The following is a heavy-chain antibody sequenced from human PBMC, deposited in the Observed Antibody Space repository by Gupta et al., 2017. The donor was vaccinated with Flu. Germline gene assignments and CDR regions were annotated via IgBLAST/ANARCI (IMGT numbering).Heavy chain of an antibody. D-gene: IGHD5-18*01. CDR2: IKSETDGGTT. V-gene: IGHV3-15*01. CDR3: TTEKWIQVWFGH. CDR1: GFTFSNAW. Sequence: EVQLVESGGGLVKPGGSLRLSCAASGFTFSNAWMSWVRQAPGKGLEWVGRIKSETDGGTTDYAAPVKGRLTISRDDSKNTLYLQIKSLKTEDTAVYYCTTEKWIQVWFGHWGQGTLVTVSS. J-gene: IGHJ5*02.